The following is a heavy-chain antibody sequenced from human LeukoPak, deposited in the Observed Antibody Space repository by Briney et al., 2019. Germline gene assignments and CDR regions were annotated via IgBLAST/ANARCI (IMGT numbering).Heavy chain of an antibody. V-gene: IGHV4-34*01. CDR2: INHSGST. J-gene: IGHJ4*02. D-gene: IGHD3-9*01. CDR1: GGSFSGYY. CDR3: ARGYDILTALADY. Sequence: SETLSLTCAVYGGSFSGYYWSWIRQPPGKGLEWIGEINHSGSTNCNPSLKSRVTISVDTSKNQFSLKLSSVTAADTAVYYCARGYDILTALADYWGQGTLVTVSS.